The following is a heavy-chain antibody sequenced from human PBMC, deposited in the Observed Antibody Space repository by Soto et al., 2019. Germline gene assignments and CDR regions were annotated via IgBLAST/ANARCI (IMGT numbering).Heavy chain of an antibody. CDR2: ISGSGGST. CDR1: GFTFSSYA. V-gene: IGHV3-23*01. J-gene: IGHJ4*02. Sequence: EVPLLESGGGLVQPGGSLRLSCAASGFTFSSYAMSWVRQAPGKGLEWVSAISGSGGSTYYADSVKGRFTISRDNSQNTRDLQMNSLRAEDTAVYYCANLPSRYNWNYVGYWGQGTLVTVSS. CDR3: ANLPSRYNWNYVGY. D-gene: IGHD1-20*01.